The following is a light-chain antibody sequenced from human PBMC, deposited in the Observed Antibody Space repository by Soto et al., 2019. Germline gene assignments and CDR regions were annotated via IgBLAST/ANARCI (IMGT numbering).Light chain of an antibody. CDR1: QDIRGA. J-gene: IGKJ5*01. Sequence: AIQLTQSPSSLSASVGDRVTITCRASQDIRGALAWYQQKPGKAPKLLIYDVSSLESGVPSRFSGSGSGTDFTLTISSLQTEDFATYYCQQFNTYPLTFGQGTRLEIK. CDR2: DVS. CDR3: QQFNTYPLT. V-gene: IGKV1-13*02.